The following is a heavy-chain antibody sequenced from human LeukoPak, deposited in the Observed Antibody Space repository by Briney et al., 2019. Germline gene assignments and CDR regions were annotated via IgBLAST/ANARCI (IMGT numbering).Heavy chain of an antibody. V-gene: IGHV4-38-2*02. J-gene: IGHJ4*02. Sequence: SETLSLTCTVSGYSIRSGYYWGWIRQPPGKGLEWLASIYHSGTAFYTPSLKSRVTMAVDTSKNQASLKLTSVTAADTAVYYCARGGDVDTADYWGQGTLVTVSS. CDR1: GYSIRSGYY. CDR3: ARGGDVDTADY. D-gene: IGHD5-18*01. CDR2: IYHSGTA.